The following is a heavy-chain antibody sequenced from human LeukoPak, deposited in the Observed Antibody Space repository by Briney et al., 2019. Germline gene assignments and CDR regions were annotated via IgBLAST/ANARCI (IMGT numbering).Heavy chain of an antibody. J-gene: IGHJ4*02. CDR1: GGTFSSYA. CDR2: IIPIFGTA. Sequence: SVKVSCKASGGTFSSYAISWVRQAPGQGLEWMGGIIPIFGTANYAQKFQGRVTITADESTSTAYMELRSLRSEDTAVYYCARDSIAVAGTDYWGQGTLVTVSS. D-gene: IGHD6-19*01. CDR3: ARDSIAVAGTDY. V-gene: IGHV1-69*13.